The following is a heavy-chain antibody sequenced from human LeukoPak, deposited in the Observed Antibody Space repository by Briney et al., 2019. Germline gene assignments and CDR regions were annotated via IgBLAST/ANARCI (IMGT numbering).Heavy chain of an antibody. V-gene: IGHV3-23*01. CDR2: LSGSGDRT. J-gene: IGHJ4*02. CDR3: ARGGTRVRGGDPFDY. D-gene: IGHD3-10*01. CDR1: GFTFNTYD. Sequence: GGTLRLSCAASGFTFNTYDMSWVRQSPVKGLEWVSGLSGSGDRTYYTDSVKGRFTISRDNSKNTVYLQMNTLRAEDTALYYCARGGTRVRGGDPFDYWGQGTLVTVSS.